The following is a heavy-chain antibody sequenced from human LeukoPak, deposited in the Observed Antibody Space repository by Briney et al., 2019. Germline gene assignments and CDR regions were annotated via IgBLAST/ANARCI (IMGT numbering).Heavy chain of an antibody. J-gene: IGHJ4*02. D-gene: IGHD3-22*01. CDR3: ARGTPAHYYGPPRL. CDR2: ISSSGSTI. V-gene: IGHV3-48*03. Sequence: PGGSLRLSCAASGFTFSSYEMNWVRQAPGKGLEWVSYISSSGSTIYYADSVKGRFTISRDNAKNSLYLQMNSLRAEDTAVYYCARGTPAHYYGPPRLWGQGTLVTVSS. CDR1: GFTFSSYE.